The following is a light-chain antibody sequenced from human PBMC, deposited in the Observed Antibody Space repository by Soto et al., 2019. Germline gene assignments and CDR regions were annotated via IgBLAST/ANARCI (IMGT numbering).Light chain of an antibody. CDR1: SSDVGAYNY. CDR3: SSHAASGV. J-gene: IGLJ3*02. CDR2: EVN. V-gene: IGLV2-8*01. Sequence: QSALTQPPSASGSPGKSVTISCTGTSSDVGAYNYVSWYQQHPGKAPKLMIYEVNKRPSGVPDRFSGSKSGNTASLTVSGLQAEDEADYYCSSHAASGVFGGGTKLTVL.